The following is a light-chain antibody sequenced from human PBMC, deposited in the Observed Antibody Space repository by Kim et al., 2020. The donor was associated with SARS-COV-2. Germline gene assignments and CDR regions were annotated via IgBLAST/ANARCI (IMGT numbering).Light chain of an antibody. J-gene: IGLJ2*01. Sequence: QSALTQPASVSGSPGQSITISCTGTSSDVGGYNYVSWHQQHPGKAPKLMIYDVSNRPSGVSNRFSGSKSGNTASLTISGLQAEDEADYYCSSYTGSSTLGVFGGGTKLTVL. CDR1: SSDVGGYNY. CDR2: DVS. CDR3: SSYTGSSTLGV. V-gene: IGLV2-14*03.